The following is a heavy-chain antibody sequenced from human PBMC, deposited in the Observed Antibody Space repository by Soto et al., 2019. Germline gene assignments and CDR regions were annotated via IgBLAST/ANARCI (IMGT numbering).Heavy chain of an antibody. D-gene: IGHD5-12*01. Sequence: GGSLRLSCAASGFTVSSSYMSWVRQAPGKGLEWVSVIYSGGGTYFADSVKGRFAMSRDNSENTLYLQMNSLRAEDTAVYYCAKHRGGYDRDFDYWGRGALVTAPQ. CDR1: GFTVSSSY. V-gene: IGHV3-66*01. CDR3: AKHRGGYDRDFDY. J-gene: IGHJ4*02. CDR2: IYSGGGT.